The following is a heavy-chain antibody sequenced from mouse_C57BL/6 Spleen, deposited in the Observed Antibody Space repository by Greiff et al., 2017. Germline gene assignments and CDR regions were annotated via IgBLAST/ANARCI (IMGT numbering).Heavy chain of an antibody. Sequence: EVQLQQSGPELVQPGASVKISCKASGYSFTDYNMNWVQQSNGKSLEWIGVISPNYGTTSSNQTFTGKATLTVDQSSSTASMQLNSLTSEDPAVNYCARAIYDGYYLYARDYWGQGTSVTVSS. V-gene: IGHV1-39*01. J-gene: IGHJ4*01. CDR1: GYSFTDYN. CDR3: ARAIYDGYYLYARDY. CDR2: ISPNYGTT. D-gene: IGHD2-3*01.